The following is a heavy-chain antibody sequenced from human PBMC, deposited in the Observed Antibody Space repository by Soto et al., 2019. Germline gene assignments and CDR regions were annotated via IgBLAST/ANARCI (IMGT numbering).Heavy chain of an antibody. J-gene: IGHJ4*02. D-gene: IGHD3-22*01. CDR2: IYYLGNT. CDR1: ACSSTTSCYS. V-gene: IGHV4-39*01. CDR3: AGLYPYESSGYHLNY. Sequence: SDALSLTSIVSACSSTTSCYSCSCIHQYTGKGLWWVGSIYYLGNTCYNPSLGSRVTISVDTSKNQFSLKLRSVTAADTAVFYCAGLYPYESSGYHLNYWGQGTLVTVSS.